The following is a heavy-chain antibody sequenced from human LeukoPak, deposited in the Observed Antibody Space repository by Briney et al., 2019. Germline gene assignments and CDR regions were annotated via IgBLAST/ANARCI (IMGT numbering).Heavy chain of an antibody. D-gene: IGHD6-13*01. CDR1: GFTFSSYS. V-gene: IGHV3-21*01. CDR3: ASSFRRVVAAAGMGGFDP. J-gene: IGHJ5*02. Sequence: GGSLRLSCAASGFTFSSYSMNWVRQAPGKGLEWVSSISSSSSYIYYADSVKGRFTISRDNAKNSLYLQMNSLRAEDTAVYYCASSFRRVVAAAGMGGFDPWGQGTLVTVSS. CDR2: ISSSSSYI.